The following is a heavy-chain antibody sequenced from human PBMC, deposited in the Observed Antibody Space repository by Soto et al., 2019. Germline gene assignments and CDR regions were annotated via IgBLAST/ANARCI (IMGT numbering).Heavy chain of an antibody. CDR3: ARGMTTVTTLDY. D-gene: IGHD4-4*01. Sequence: SETLSRTFAGSGRAISSINWVRWGRHPPGKGLEWIGEIYHSGSTNYNPSLKSRVTISVDKSKNQFSLKLSSVTAADTAVYYCARGMTTVTTLDYWGQGTLVTVS. CDR1: GRAISSINW. V-gene: IGHV4-4*02. J-gene: IGHJ4*02. CDR2: IYHSGST.